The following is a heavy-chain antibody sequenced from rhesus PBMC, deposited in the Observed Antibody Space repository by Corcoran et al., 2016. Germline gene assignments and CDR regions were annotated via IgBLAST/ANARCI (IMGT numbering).Heavy chain of an antibody. CDR1: GGSFSSYW. D-gene: IGHD6S26*01. Sequence: QVQLQESGPGVVKPSETLSLTCAVSGGSFSSYWWSWIRQPPGKGLEWIGEINGNSGSTNSNPSLKGRVSISKDASTTQFSLKLSSVTAADTAVYYCARYILYSSGWSDFDYWGQGVLVTVSS. CDR3: ARYILYSSGWSDFDY. V-gene: IGHV4-80*01. J-gene: IGHJ4*01. CDR2: INGNSGST.